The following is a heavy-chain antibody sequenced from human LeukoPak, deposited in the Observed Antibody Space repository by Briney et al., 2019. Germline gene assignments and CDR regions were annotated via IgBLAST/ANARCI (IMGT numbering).Heavy chain of an antibody. CDR3: ATRLRGYSYGQGWGAFDI. CDR2: FDPEDGET. D-gene: IGHD5-18*01. J-gene: IGHJ3*02. CDR1: GYTLTELS. V-gene: IGHV1-24*01. Sequence: ASVKVSCKVSGYTLTELSMHWVRQAPGKGLEWMGGFDPEDGETIYAQKFQGRVTMTEDTSTDTAYMELSSLRSEDTAVYYCATRLRGYSYGQGWGAFDIWGQGTMVAVSS.